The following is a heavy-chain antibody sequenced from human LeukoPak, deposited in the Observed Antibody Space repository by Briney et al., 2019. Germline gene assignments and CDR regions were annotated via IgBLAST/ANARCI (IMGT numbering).Heavy chain of an antibody. V-gene: IGHV1-18*01. Sequence: ASVKVSCKASGYTFTSYGISWVRQAPGQGLEWMGWISAYNGNTNYAQKFQGRVTITADESTSTAYMELSSLRSEDTAVYYCARDPLGYCSSTSCSGAFDIWGQGTMVTVSS. CDR2: ISAYNGNT. J-gene: IGHJ3*02. CDR3: ARDPLGYCSSTSCSGAFDI. D-gene: IGHD2-2*01. CDR1: GYTFTSYG.